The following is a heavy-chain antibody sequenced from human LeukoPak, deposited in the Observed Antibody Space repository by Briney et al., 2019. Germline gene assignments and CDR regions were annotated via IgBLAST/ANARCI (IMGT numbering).Heavy chain of an antibody. J-gene: IGHJ2*01. D-gene: IGHD1-1*01. Sequence: GGSLRLSCAASGFTFDDYAMHWVRQGPGKGLEWVALISWDGSRTYFADSVRGRFNISRDSSKHSLHLQMNSLRLEDTALYYCAKANIASGGTGWYFDLWGRGTLVTVSS. CDR3: AKANIASGGTGWYFDL. V-gene: IGHV3-43D*04. CDR2: ISWDGSRT. CDR1: GFTFDDYA.